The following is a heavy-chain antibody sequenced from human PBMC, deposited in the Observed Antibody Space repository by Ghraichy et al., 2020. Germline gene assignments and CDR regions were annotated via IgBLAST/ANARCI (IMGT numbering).Heavy chain of an antibody. CDR3: AKMRAANGGYFDY. CDR2: ISAGAINT. V-gene: IGHV3-23*01. J-gene: IGHJ4*02. D-gene: IGHD4-23*01. Sequence: GGSLRLSCAASGFTFSSYAMTWVRQAPGKGLEWVSAISAGAINTYYADSVKGRFTISRDNSKNTLYLQMNSLRAEDTAVYYCAKMRAANGGYFDYWGQGTLVTVSS. CDR1: GFTFSSYA.